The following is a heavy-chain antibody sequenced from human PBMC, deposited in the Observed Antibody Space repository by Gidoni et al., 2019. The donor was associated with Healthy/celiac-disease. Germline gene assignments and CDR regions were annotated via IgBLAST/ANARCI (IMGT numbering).Heavy chain of an antibody. CDR2: IIPIFGTA. CDR3: ARESRYYDYVWGSYLNAFDI. V-gene: IGHV1-69*06. J-gene: IGHJ3*02. D-gene: IGHD3-16*01. Sequence: QVQLVQSGAEVQKPGSSVKVSCTSSGGTFSSYAISWVRQAPGQGLEWMGGIIPIFGTANYAQKCQGRVTITADKSTSTAYMELSSLRSEDTAVYYWARESRYYDYVWGSYLNAFDIWGQGTMVTVSS. CDR1: GGTFSSYA.